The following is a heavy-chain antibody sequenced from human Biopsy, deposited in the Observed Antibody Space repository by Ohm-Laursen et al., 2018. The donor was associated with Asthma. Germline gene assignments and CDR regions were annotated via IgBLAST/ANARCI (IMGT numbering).Heavy chain of an antibody. CDR1: GDILSSFG. J-gene: IGHJ6*02. D-gene: IGHD4-17*01. CDR2: VIPIYGTT. CDR3: ARRGFYGDRRHRNRLDV. V-gene: IGHV1-69*01. Sequence: SSVKVSCKAHGDILSSFGIKWVRKAPGQGLEWMGGVIPIYGTTHTTQKFQGRVTITADESTSTAYMELTSLRKEDTAVYYCARRGFYGDRRHRNRLDVGGQGTAVNV.